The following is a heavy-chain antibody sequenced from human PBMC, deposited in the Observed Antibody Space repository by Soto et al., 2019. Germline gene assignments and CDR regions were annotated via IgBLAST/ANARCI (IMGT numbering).Heavy chain of an antibody. CDR1: GDPSSSGDYY. CDR3: ARGQLAIASGFG. Sequence: PSETLYLSCTVSGDPSSSGDYYWAWIRQLPGKGLEWIGYIYLSGSTYYNPSLKSRVNISLDTSKNQFSLHLSSVTAADTAGYYCARGQLAIASGFGCGKGNLVP. J-gene: IGHJ4*02. V-gene: IGHV4-31*03. D-gene: IGHD2-2*01. CDR2: IYLSGST.